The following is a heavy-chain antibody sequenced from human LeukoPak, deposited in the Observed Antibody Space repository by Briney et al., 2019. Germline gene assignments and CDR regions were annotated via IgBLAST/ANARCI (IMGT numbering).Heavy chain of an antibody. D-gene: IGHD2-15*01. CDR3: ARARRGGYYYYGMDV. CDR2: IYHSGST. J-gene: IGHJ6*02. Sequence: SETLSLTCAVSGGSISSGGYSWSWIRQPPGKGLEWIGYIYHSGSTYYNPSLKSRVTISVDTSKNQFSLKLSSVTAADTAVYYCARARRGGYYYYGMDVWGQGTTVTVSS. V-gene: IGHV4-30-2*01. CDR1: GGSISSGGYS.